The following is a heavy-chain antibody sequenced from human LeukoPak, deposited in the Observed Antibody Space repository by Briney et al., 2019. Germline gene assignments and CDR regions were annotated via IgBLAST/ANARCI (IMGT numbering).Heavy chain of an antibody. V-gene: IGHV3-30*18. CDR1: GFTFSSYG. Sequence: GGSLRLSCAASGFTFSSYGMHWVRQAPGKGLEWVAVISYDGSNKYYADSVKGRFTISRDNSKNTLYLQMNSLRAEDTAVYYCAKLLTGRPSGYMDVWGKGTTVSVSS. CDR2: ISYDGSNK. D-gene: IGHD6-6*01. J-gene: IGHJ6*03. CDR3: AKLLTGRPSGYMDV.